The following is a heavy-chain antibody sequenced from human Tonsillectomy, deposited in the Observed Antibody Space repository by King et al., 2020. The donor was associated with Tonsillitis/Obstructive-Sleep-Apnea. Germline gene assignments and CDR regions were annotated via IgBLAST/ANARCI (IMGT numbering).Heavy chain of an antibody. CDR1: GFTFSSYW. Sequence: VQLVESGGGLVQPGGSLRLSCAGSGFTFSSYWMHWVRQAPGKGLVWVSRIKSDGRSTSYADSVKGRFTISTANAKNTLYLQMNSLRAEDMALYYCARGRAGGPDVFDIWGQGTMVTVSS. CDR3: ARGRAGGPDVFDI. CDR2: IKSDGRST. V-gene: IGHV3-74*01. J-gene: IGHJ3*02. D-gene: IGHD3-10*01.